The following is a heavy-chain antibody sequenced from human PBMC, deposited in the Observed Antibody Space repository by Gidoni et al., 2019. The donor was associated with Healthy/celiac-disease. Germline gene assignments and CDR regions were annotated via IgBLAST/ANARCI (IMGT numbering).Heavy chain of an antibody. J-gene: IGHJ5*02. D-gene: IGHD5-18*01. V-gene: IGHV4-39*01. CDR3: ARRPSNVDTAMLGDWFDP. CDR2: IYYSGST. CDR1: GGSISSSSYY. Sequence: QLQLQESGPGLVKPSETLSLTCTVSGGSISSSSYYWGWIRQPPGKGLEWIGSIYYSGSTYYNPSLKSRVTISVDTSKNQFSLKLSSVTAADTAVYYCARRPSNVDTAMLGDWFDPWGQGTLVTVSS.